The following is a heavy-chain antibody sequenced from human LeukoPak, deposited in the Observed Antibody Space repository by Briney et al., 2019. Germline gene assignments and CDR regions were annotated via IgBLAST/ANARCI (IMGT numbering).Heavy chain of an antibody. CDR3: ARVYYDILTGYDLVFDI. CDR1: GGSFSGYY. D-gene: IGHD3-9*01. Sequence: SETLSLTCAVYGGSFSGYYWSWIRQPPGKGLEWIGEINHSGGTNYNPSLKSRVTISVDTSKNQFSLKLSSVTAADTAVYYCARVYYDILTGYDLVFDIWGQGTMVTVSS. CDR2: INHSGGT. V-gene: IGHV4-34*01. J-gene: IGHJ3*02.